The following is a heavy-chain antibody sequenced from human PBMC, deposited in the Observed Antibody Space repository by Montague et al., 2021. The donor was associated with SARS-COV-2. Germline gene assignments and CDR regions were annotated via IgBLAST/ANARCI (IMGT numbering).Heavy chain of an antibody. J-gene: IGHJ6*02. CDR2: MSDSGST. CDR3: SGGCLTYFGAGTHCYGMDV. Sequence: SETLSLTCSVSGTSITSYYWNWIRQPPGQGLELIGYMSDSGSTNXSPSLTSRVTMSLDTSKNQMSLSLTSVTAADTAVFYCSGGCLTYFGAGTHCYGMDVWGQGTTVTVSS. CDR1: GTSITSYY. D-gene: IGHD4/OR15-4a*01. V-gene: IGHV4-59*01.